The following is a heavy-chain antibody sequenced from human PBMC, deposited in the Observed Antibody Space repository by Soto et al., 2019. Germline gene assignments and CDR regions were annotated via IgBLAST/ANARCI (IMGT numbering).Heavy chain of an antibody. CDR2: IIPLFGTT. V-gene: IGHV1-69*06. Sequence: QVKLVQSRAEVKKPGSSVRVSCKASEGTFNGYFVSWVRQAPGQGLRWMGGIIPLFGTTNYAHQLEGRVTITADTSTTTAYMELSGLRPGDTAVYYCARGDTIFESSERYYHYGLDVWGQGTTVIVSS. CDR1: EGTFNGYF. CDR3: ARGDTIFESSERYYHYGLDV. D-gene: IGHD3-3*01. J-gene: IGHJ6*02.